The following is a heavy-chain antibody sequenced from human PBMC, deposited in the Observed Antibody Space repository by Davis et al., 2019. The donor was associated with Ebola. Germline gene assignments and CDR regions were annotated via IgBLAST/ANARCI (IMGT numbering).Heavy chain of an antibody. V-gene: IGHV3-7*03. CDR2: IKQDGSKK. CDR1: GVSISTSSYY. D-gene: IGHD7-27*01. CDR3: ATELTGNAFDV. J-gene: IGHJ3*01. Sequence: PSETLSLTCQVSGVSISTSSYYWGWVRQPPGKGLEWVANIKQDGSKKNYLDSVKDRFTISRDNAKNSLFLQMNNLRVDDTAVYYCATELTGNAFDVWGRGTLVTVSS.